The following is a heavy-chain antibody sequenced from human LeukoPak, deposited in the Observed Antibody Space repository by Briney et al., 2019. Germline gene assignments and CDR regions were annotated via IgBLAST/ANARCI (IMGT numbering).Heavy chain of an antibody. D-gene: IGHD6-13*01. CDR1: GFTFDDYA. J-gene: IGHJ4*02. CDR3: ARDGRGYSSSWYVNY. CDR2: ISSSSSTI. Sequence: GGSLRLSCAASGFTFDDYAMHWVRQAPGKGLEWVSSISSSSSTIHYADSVRGRSTISRDNAKNSLYLQMNSLRDEDTAVYYCARDGRGYSSSWYVNYWGQGTLVTVSS. V-gene: IGHV3-48*02.